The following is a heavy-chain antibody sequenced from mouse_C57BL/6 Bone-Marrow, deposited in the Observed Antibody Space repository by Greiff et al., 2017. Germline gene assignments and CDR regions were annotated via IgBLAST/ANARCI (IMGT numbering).Heavy chain of an antibody. CDR2: IYPGSGST. Sequence: VKLQQPGAELVKPGASVKMSCKASGYNFTGYWMTWVKQRPGQGLEWIGDIYPGSGSTNYHEKFKRKATLTVDTSSSTAYMQLNSLTSEDSAVYDWATSGYYGSSWYFDFWGTGTTVTVSS. CDR1: GYNFTGYW. CDR3: ATSGYYGSSWYFDF. J-gene: IGHJ1*03. V-gene: IGHV1-55*01. D-gene: IGHD1-1*01.